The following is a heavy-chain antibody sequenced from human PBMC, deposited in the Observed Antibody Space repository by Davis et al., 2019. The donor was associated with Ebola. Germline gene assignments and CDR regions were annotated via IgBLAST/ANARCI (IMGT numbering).Heavy chain of an antibody. D-gene: IGHD6-6*01. Sequence: GESLKISCAASGFTFSSYSMNWVRQAPGKGLEWVSSISSSSSYIYYADSVKGRFTISRDNAKNSLYLQMNSLRAEDTAVYYCARVRIAARRGSNWFDPWGQGTLVTVSS. CDR2: ISSSSSYI. CDR3: ARVRIAARRGSNWFDP. J-gene: IGHJ5*02. V-gene: IGHV3-21*04. CDR1: GFTFSSYS.